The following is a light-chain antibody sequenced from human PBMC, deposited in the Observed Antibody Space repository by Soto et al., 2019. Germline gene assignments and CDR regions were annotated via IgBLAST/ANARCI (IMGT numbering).Light chain of an antibody. CDR3: SPYTTTNTYV. V-gene: IGLV2-14*01. CDR2: EVN. Sequence: QSVLTQPASVSGSPGQSITFSCTGTSSDIGVYNYVSWYQQHPGKAPKLMIYEVNNRPSGVSNRFSGSKSGNTASLTISGLQAEDEADYYCSPYTTTNTYVFGTGTKVTVX. J-gene: IGLJ1*01. CDR1: SSDIGVYNY.